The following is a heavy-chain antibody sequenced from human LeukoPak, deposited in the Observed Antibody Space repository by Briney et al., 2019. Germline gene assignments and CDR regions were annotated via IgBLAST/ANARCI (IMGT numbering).Heavy chain of an antibody. CDR3: TWSGLKIGS. CDR1: GFTFSSYG. Sequence: GGSLRLSCAASGFTFSSYGMSWVRQAPGKGLEWVSTISNSDGSTYYADSVKGRFTISRDDSKNTLFLQMNSLKTEDTALYYCTWSGLKIGSWGQGTLVTVSS. CDR2: ISNSDGST. D-gene: IGHD3-3*01. J-gene: IGHJ5*02. V-gene: IGHV3-23*01.